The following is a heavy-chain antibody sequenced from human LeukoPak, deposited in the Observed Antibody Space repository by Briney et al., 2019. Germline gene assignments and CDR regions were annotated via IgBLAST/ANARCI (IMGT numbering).Heavy chain of an antibody. D-gene: IGHD2-15*01. J-gene: IGHJ4*02. CDR1: GGSISRGGYY. Sequence: SETLSLTCTVSGGSISRGGYYWSWIRQHPGKGLEWIGEINHSGSTNYNPSLKSRVTISVDTSKNQFSLKLSSVTAADTAVYYCARDHELLLDYWGQGTLVTVSS. CDR3: ARDHELLLDY. V-gene: IGHV4-31*03. CDR2: INHSGST.